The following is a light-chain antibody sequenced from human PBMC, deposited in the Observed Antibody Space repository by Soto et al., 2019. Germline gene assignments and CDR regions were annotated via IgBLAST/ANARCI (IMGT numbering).Light chain of an antibody. CDR2: DNS. CDR1: SSNIGAGYD. J-gene: IGLJ2*01. V-gene: IGLV1-40*01. Sequence: QSVLTQPPSVSGAPGQRVTISCTGSSSNIGAGYDVHWYQQLPGTAPKLLIYDNSNRPSGVPDRFSGSKFGTSASLAITGLQAEDEADYYCQSYDSSLSGPYVVFGGGTQLTVL. CDR3: QSYDSSLSGPYVV.